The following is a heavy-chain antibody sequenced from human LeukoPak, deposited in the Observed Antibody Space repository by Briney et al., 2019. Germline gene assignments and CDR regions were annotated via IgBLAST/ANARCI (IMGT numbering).Heavy chain of an antibody. CDR1: GFTFSSYW. J-gene: IGHJ4*02. V-gene: IGHV3-74*01. CDR2: INSDGSST. Sequence: PGGSLRLSCAASGFTFSSYWMHWVRQAPGKGLVWVSRINSDGSSTSYADSVKGRFTISRDNAKNTLYLQMNSLRAEDTAVYYCARAWRGPVRLDYWGQGTLVTVSS. CDR3: ARAWRGPVRLDY. D-gene: IGHD3-10*01.